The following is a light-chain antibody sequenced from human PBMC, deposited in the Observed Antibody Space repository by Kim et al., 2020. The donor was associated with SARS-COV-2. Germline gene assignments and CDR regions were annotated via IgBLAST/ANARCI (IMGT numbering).Light chain of an antibody. Sequence: LSPGERATRSCRASQSLATNYLAWYQQKPGQAPRLLISGASSRATGIPDRFSGSGSGTDFTLTISRLEPEDVAVYYCQQYGRSPYTFGQGTKLEI. CDR2: GAS. J-gene: IGKJ2*01. CDR3: QQYGRSPYT. CDR1: QSLATNY. V-gene: IGKV3-20*01.